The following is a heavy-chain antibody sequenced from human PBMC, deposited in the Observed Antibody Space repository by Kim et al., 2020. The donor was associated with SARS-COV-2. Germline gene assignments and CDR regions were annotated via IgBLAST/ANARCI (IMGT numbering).Heavy chain of an antibody. D-gene: IGHD2-21*02. CDR1: GFTFSSYA. V-gene: IGHV3-23*01. J-gene: IGHJ4*02. CDR3: AKDLAYCGGDCPIGNY. Sequence: GGSLRLSCAASGFTFSSYAMSWVRQAPGKGLEWVSAISGSGGSTYYADSVKGRLTISRDNSKNTLYLQMNSLRAEDTAVYYCAKDLAYCGGDCPIGNYWGQGTLVTVSS. CDR2: ISGSGGST.